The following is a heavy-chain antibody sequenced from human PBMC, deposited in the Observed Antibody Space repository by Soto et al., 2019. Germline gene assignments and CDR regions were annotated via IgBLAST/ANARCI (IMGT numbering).Heavy chain of an antibody. V-gene: IGHV1-69*08. D-gene: IGHD3-10*01. CDR2: IIPILGIA. CDR3: AREEYYYGSGAFFDY. Sequence: QVQLVQSGAEVKQPGSSVKVSCKASGGTFSSYTISWVRQAPGQGLEWMGRIIPILGIANYAQKVQGRVTITADKSXXTAYMELSSLRSEDTAVYYCAREEYYYGSGAFFDYWGQGTLVTVSS. CDR1: GGTFSSYT. J-gene: IGHJ4*02.